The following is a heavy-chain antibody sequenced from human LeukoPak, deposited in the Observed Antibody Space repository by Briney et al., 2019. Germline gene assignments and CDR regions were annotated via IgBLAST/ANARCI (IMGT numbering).Heavy chain of an antibody. V-gene: IGHV4-34*01. CDR3: ARAGSWKLNFDY. CDR2: ISHRGST. CDR1: GGSFSGYH. D-gene: IGHD6-13*01. Sequence: PSETLSLTCAVFGGSFSGYHWSWIRQPPGKGLEWIGEISHRGSTNYNPSLKSRVTISVDTSKNQFSLKLSSVTAADTAVYYCARAGSWKLNFDYWGQGTLVAVSS. J-gene: IGHJ4*02.